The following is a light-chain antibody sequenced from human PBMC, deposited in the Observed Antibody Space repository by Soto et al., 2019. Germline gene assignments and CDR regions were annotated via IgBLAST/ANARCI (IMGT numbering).Light chain of an antibody. J-gene: IGKJ1*01. CDR2: GAS. CDR1: QSVSSN. V-gene: IGKV3-15*01. CDR3: PQYPDWWT. Sequence: EVVMTQSPATLSVSPGERATLSCRASQSVSSNLAWYQQKPGQAPRLLIYGASTRATGIPAKFSASGSGTVFTLTISRLLFEDSAHYSCPQYPDWWTFGQGNNVEIK.